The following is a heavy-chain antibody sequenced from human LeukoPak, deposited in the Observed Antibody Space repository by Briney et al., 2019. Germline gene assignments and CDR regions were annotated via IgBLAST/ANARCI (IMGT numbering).Heavy chain of an antibody. CDR3: ARDGGSGYMDV. J-gene: IGHJ6*03. Sequence: GGSLRLSCAASGFTFDDYGMSWVRQAPGKGLEWVSGINWNGGSTGYADSVKGRFTISRDNSKNTLYLQMNSLRAEDTAVYYCARDGGSGYMDVWGKGTTVTVSS. D-gene: IGHD3-10*01. CDR2: INWNGGST. CDR1: GFTFDDYG. V-gene: IGHV3-20*04.